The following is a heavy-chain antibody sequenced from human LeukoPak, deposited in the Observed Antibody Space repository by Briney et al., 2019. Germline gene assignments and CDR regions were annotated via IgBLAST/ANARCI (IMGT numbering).Heavy chain of an antibody. V-gene: IGHV4-59*01. CDR2: IYYSGST. D-gene: IGHD3-3*01. CDR3: ARATDFWSGYYLDY. CDR1: GGSTSSYY. Sequence: SETLSLTCTASGGSTSSYYWSWIRQPPGKGLEWIGYIYYSGSTNYNPSLKSRVTISVDTSKNQFSLKLSSVTAADTAVYYCARATDFWSGYYLDYWGQGTLVTVSS. J-gene: IGHJ4*02.